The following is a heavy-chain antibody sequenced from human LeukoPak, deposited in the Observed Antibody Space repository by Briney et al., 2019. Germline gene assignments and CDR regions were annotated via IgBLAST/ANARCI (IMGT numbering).Heavy chain of an antibody. CDR3: ARRDSSSWYVDY. D-gene: IGHD6-13*01. J-gene: IGHJ4*02. CDR2: IFPDDSDT. V-gene: IGHV5-51*01. Sequence: GESLKISCKSSGYSFTSYYIAWVRQMPGKGLEWMGIIFPDDSDTTYSPSFQGQVTISADKSISTAYLQWSSLKASDTAMYYCARRDSSSWYVDYWGQGTLVTVSS. CDR1: GYSFTSYY.